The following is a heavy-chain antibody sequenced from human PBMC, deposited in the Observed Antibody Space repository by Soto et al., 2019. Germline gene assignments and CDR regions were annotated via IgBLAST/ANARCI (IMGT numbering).Heavy chain of an antibody. J-gene: IGHJ4*02. D-gene: IGHD6-19*01. CDR2: IYPGDSDT. Sequence: PGESLKISCKGSGYSFSIYWIAWVRQMPGKGLEWMGTIYPGDSDTRYSPSFQGQVSISVDKSISTAFLQWSSLKASDSAIYYCARCLGYTSSYYDYWGQGTPVTVSS. CDR1: GYSFSIYW. V-gene: IGHV5-51*01. CDR3: ARCLGYTSSYYDY.